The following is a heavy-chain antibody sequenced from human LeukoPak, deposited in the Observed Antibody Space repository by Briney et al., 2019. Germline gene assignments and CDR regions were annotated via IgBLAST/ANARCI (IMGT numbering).Heavy chain of an antibody. CDR3: SRHVEAVTAWDY. Sequence: GESLKISCNGSGYSFTSYWSSWVRQMPGKSLEWMGTIDPSDSYTNYSPSFQGHVTISADKSISAAYLQLSILNASDTAMYYFSRHVEAVTAWDYWGQGTLVTVSS. CDR2: IDPSDSYT. CDR1: GYSFTSYW. J-gene: IGHJ4*02. D-gene: IGHD2-21*02. V-gene: IGHV5-10-1*01.